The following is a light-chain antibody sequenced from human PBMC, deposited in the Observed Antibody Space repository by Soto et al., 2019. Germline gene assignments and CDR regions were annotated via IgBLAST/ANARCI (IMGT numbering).Light chain of an antibody. CDR2: DVS. Sequence: QSALTQPASVSGSPGQSITISCTGTSSDVGGYNYVSWYQQHPGKVPKLMIYDVSNRPSGVSNRFSGSKSGNTASLTISGLQAEDEADYYCSSYTTSSILVFGRGTKLTVL. J-gene: IGLJ2*01. CDR1: SSDVGGYNY. CDR3: SSYTTSSILV. V-gene: IGLV2-14*01.